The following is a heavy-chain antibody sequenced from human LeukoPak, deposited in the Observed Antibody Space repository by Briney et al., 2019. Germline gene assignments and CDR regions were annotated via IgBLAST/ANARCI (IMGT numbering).Heavy chain of an antibody. V-gene: IGHV4-59*08. CDR2: IYYSGST. Sequence: PSETLSLTCTVSGGSVSSYYWSWIRQPPGKGLEWIAYIYYSGSTKYNPSLESRVTVSLDRSKNQFSLKLRSVTAADTAVYYCARLQVHCGGDCYTRWFDPWGQGTLVTVSS. CDR3: ARLQVHCGGDCYTRWFDP. D-gene: IGHD2-21*02. CDR1: GGSVSSYY. J-gene: IGHJ5*02.